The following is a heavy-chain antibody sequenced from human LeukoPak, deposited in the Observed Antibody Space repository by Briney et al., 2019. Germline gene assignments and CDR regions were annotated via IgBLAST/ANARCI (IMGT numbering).Heavy chain of an antibody. CDR2: MYYSGST. D-gene: IGHD6-13*01. V-gene: IGHV4-59*08. CDR3: VRYRLSAGDIS. CDR1: GGSISSHF. J-gene: IGHJ5*02. Sequence: SETLSLSCRVSGGSISSHFWTWIRQPPGKGLELIGHMYYSGSTNYNPSLKSRVTISVDTSKNHFSLKLSSVTAADTAVYYCVRYRLSAGDISWGQGSLVTVSS.